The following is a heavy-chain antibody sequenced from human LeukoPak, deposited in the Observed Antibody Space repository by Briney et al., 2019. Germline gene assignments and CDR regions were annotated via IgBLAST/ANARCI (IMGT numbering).Heavy chain of an antibody. J-gene: IGHJ4*02. D-gene: IGHD1-26*01. Sequence: SVKVSCKASGGTFSSYAISWVRQAPGQGLEWMGGIIPIFGTANYAQKFQGRVTITTDESTSTAYMELSSLRSEDTAVYYCARVRSGSYSRYYFDYWDQGTLVTVSS. V-gene: IGHV1-69*05. CDR1: GGTFSSYA. CDR3: ARVRSGSYSRYYFDY. CDR2: IIPIFGTA.